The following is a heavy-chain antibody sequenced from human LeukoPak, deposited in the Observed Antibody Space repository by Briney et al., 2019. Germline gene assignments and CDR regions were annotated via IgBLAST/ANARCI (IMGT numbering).Heavy chain of an antibody. Sequence: GGSLRLSCAASGFTFSSYYMNWVRQAPGKGLEWVSCISSSSSYTHYADSVKGRFTISRDNAKNSLYLQMNSLRAEDTAVYYCARITSGDSEYWGQETLVTVSS. CDR3: ARITSGDSEY. CDR2: ISSSSSYT. V-gene: IGHV3-21*01. CDR1: GFTFSSYY. J-gene: IGHJ4*02. D-gene: IGHD4-17*01.